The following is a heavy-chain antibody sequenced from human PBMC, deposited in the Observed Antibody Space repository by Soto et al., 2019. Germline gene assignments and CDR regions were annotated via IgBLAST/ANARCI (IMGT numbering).Heavy chain of an antibody. V-gene: IGHV3-33*01. CDR3: ASVVDRYFQH. CDR1: EFTFSSYV. Sequence: QVQLVESGGGVVQPGRSLRLSCAASEFTFSSYVMHWVRQAPGKGLEWVAVIWYDGSNKYYADSVKGRFTISRDNSKNTLYLQMNSLRAEDTAVYYCASVVDRYFQHWGQGTLVTVSS. J-gene: IGHJ1*01. CDR2: IWYDGSNK.